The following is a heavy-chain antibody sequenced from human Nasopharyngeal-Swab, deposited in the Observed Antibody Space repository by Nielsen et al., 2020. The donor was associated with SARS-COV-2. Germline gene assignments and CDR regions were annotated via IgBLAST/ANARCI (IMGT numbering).Heavy chain of an antibody. D-gene: IGHD3-22*01. CDR3: ARVNYDSSGGDAFDI. Sequence: GGSLRFSCAASGFTFSSYDMHWVRQATGKGLEWVSAIGTAGDTYYPGSVKGRFTISRENAKNSLYLQMNSLRAGDTAVYYCARVNYDSSGGDAFDIWGQGTMVTVSS. J-gene: IGHJ3*02. V-gene: IGHV3-13*01. CDR1: GFTFSSYD. CDR2: IGTAGDT.